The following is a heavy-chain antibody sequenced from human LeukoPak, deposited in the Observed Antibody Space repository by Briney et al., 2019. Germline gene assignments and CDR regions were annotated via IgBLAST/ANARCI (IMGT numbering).Heavy chain of an antibody. Sequence: PSETLSLTCSVSGDTISSSAYYWAWIRQPPGKGLEWIGSIYYSGSTRYNPSLKSRLSLSVDTSKNQFSLNLSSVTAADTAVYFSVRYNSNSWLYWVDRWGQGTLVTVSS. CDR1: GDTISSSAYY. J-gene: IGHJ5*02. D-gene: IGHD2/OR15-2a*01. CDR2: IYYSGST. V-gene: IGHV4-39*07. CDR3: VRYNSNSWLYWVDR.